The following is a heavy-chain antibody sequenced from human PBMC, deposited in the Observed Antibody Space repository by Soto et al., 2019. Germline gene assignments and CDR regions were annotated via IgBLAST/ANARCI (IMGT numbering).Heavy chain of an antibody. CDR3: AKGGSSSRPKPFDF. J-gene: IGHJ4*02. CDR2: ISWDGDIT. D-gene: IGHD6-6*01. V-gene: IGHV3-43*01. Sequence: GGSLRLSCAASGFTFDDYTMHWVRQAPGKGLEWVSLISWDGDITYYADSVKGRFTISRDNSKNSLYVQMNSLRTEDTALYYCAKGGSSSRPKPFDFWGQGTLVTVSS. CDR1: GFTFDDYT.